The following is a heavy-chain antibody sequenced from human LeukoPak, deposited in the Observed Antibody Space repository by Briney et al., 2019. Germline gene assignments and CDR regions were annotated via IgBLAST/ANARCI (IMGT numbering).Heavy chain of an antibody. CDR3: AREGRRHDAFDI. CDR1: GFTFDDYA. CDR2: ISWNSGGI. V-gene: IGHV3-9*01. J-gene: IGHJ3*02. Sequence: GGSLRLSCAASGFTFDDYAMHWVRQAPGKGLEWVSGISWNSGGIGYADSVKGRFTISRDNSKNTLYLQMNSLRAEDTAVYYCAREGRRHDAFDIWGQGTMVTVSS.